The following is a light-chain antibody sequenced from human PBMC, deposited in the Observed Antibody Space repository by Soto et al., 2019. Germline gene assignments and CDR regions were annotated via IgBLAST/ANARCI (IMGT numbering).Light chain of an antibody. CDR3: QQSHSTPLT. V-gene: IGKV1-39*01. CDR2: DAS. Sequence: DIQITQSPSSLSASVGDRVTITCRARRTISTYLNWYQQKPGKAPKLLIYDASSLQSGVPSRISGSGSGTDLTLTISSLQPEDFATYYCQQSHSTPLTFGGGTKVEIK. J-gene: IGKJ4*01. CDR1: RTISTY.